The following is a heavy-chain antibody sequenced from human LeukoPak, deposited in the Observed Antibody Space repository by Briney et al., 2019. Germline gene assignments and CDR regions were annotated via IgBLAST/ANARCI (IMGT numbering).Heavy chain of an antibody. CDR3: ASGVARYYYDGMDV. CDR2: INHSGST. D-gene: IGHD2-15*01. Sequence: SETLSLTCDVYGGSFSGYYWSWIRQPPGKGLEWIGEINHSGSTNYNPSLKSRVTISVDTSKNQFSLKLSSVTAAGTAVYYCASGVARYYYDGMDVWGQGTTVTVSS. J-gene: IGHJ6*02. CDR1: GGSFSGYY. V-gene: IGHV4-34*01.